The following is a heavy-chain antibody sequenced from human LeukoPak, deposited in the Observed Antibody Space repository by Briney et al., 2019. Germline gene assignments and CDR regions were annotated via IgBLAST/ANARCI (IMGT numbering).Heavy chain of an antibody. CDR2: IYYIGNT. CDR3: ARHRIPAALASAFDY. Sequence: PSETLSLTCTVSGGSISSSSDYWDWIRQPPGKGLEWIGAIYYIGNTNYNPSLKSRVTISVDTSKNQFSLKLRSVTAAATAVYYCARHRIPAALASAFDYWGQGTLVTVSS. D-gene: IGHD2-2*01. CDR1: GGSISSSSDY. J-gene: IGHJ4*02. V-gene: IGHV4-39*01.